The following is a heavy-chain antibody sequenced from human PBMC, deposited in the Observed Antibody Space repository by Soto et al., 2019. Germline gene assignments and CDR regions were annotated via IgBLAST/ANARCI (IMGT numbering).Heavy chain of an antibody. CDR3: AREKSYGYADY. Sequence: QVQLVQSGAEVKKPGASVKVSCKASGYTFTSYDINWVRQATGQGLEWMGWMNPNSGNTCYAQKVKGRVTMTRTTSISTAYMELSSLRCDETAVSYCAREKSYGYADYWGQRTLVTVSS. CDR1: GYTFTSYD. D-gene: IGHD5-18*01. J-gene: IGHJ4*02. V-gene: IGHV1-8*01. CDR2: MNPNSGNT.